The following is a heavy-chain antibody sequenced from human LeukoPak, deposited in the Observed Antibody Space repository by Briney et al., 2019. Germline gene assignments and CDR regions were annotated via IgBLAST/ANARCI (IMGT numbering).Heavy chain of an antibody. Sequence: SVKVSCKASGYTFTSYYMHWVRQAPGQGLEWMGGIIPIFGTANYAQKFQGRVTITADESTSTAYMELSSLRSDDTAVYYCATFGESDYWGQGTLVTVSS. D-gene: IGHD4-17*01. CDR1: GYTFTSYY. CDR3: ATFGESDY. J-gene: IGHJ4*02. V-gene: IGHV1-69*13. CDR2: IIPIFGTA.